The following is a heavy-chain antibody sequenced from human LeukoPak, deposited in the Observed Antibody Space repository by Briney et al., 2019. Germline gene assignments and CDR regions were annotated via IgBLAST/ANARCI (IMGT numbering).Heavy chain of an antibody. CDR2: IRGSGGST. CDR3: AKDREYCSSTSCYGSYFFDY. D-gene: IGHD2-2*01. V-gene: IGHV3-23*01. J-gene: IGHJ4*02. Sequence: GRSLTPSCAASGSTVSSYATSCVSQPPGKGLGWESAIRGSGGSTYYADPVKGQFTISRDNSKNTLYLQMHSLRAEDADLYYCAKDREYCSSTSCYGSYFFDYWGQGTLVTVSS. CDR1: GSTVSSYA.